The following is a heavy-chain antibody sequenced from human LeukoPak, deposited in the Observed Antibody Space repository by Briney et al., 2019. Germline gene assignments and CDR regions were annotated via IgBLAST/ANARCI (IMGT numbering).Heavy chain of an antibody. D-gene: IGHD3-22*01. CDR3: ARLIYYDSSGYRDAFDI. V-gene: IGHV5-51*01. Sequence: GESLKISFKGSGYSFTSYWIGWVRQMPGKGLEWMGIIYPGDSDTRYSPSFQGQVAISADKSISTAYLQWSSLKASDTAMYYCARLIYYDSSGYRDAFDIWGQGTMVTVSS. CDR1: GYSFTSYW. J-gene: IGHJ3*02. CDR2: IYPGDSDT.